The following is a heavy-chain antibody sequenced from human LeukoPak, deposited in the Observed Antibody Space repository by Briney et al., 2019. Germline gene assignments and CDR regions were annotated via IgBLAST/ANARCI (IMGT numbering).Heavy chain of an antibody. Sequence: SETLSLTCTVSGGSISSSSYYWGWIRQPPGKGLEWIGSIYYSGSTYYNPSLKSRVTISVDTSKNQFSLKLSSVTAADTAVYYCASSVWRSWYFDLWGRGTLVTVSS. J-gene: IGHJ2*01. V-gene: IGHV4-39*07. CDR1: GGSISSSSYY. CDR2: IYYSGST. D-gene: IGHD1-14*01. CDR3: ASSVWRSWYFDL.